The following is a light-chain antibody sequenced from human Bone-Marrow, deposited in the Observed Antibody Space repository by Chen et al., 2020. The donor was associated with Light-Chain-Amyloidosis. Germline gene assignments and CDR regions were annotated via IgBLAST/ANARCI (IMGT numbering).Light chain of an antibody. V-gene: IGLV6-57*01. CDR1: SGSIATNY. Sequence: NFMLTQSHSVSESPGKTVIIFCTRSSGSIATNYVQWYQQRPGSSPTTVIYEDDQRPSGVPDRFSGSIDRSSNSAALTISGLKTEDEADYYCQSYQGSSQGVFGGGTKLTVL. CDR2: EDD. J-gene: IGLJ3*02. CDR3: QSYQGSSQGV.